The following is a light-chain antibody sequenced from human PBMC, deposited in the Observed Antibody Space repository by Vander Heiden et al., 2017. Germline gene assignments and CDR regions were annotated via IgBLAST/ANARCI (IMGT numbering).Light chain of an antibody. V-gene: IGLV3-21*02. CDR2: DES. CDR1: NIGSKS. Sequence: SYVLTQPPSVSVAPGQTARLTCGGNNIGSKSVHWYQQKPGQAPVLVVYDESDRPEGIPERFSGSNAGNTATLTISRVEAGDEADYYCQVWDSSSDLYVFGTGTKVTVL. CDR3: QVWDSSSDLYV. J-gene: IGLJ1*01.